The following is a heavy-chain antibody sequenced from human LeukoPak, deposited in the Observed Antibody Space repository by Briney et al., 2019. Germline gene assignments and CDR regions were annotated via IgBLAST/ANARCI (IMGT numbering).Heavy chain of an antibody. CDR3: AKGEGGDSGWYGDY. D-gene: IGHD6-19*01. V-gene: IGHV3-30*18. CDR2: ISYDGTDK. CDR1: GFTFSNYA. Sequence: GGSLRLSCADSGFTFSNYAMHWVRQAPGKGLEWVAVISYDGTDKYYADSVKGRFTISRDNSKNTLFLQMNSLRAEDTAMYYCAKGEGGDSGWYGDYWGQGTLVTVSS. J-gene: IGHJ4*02.